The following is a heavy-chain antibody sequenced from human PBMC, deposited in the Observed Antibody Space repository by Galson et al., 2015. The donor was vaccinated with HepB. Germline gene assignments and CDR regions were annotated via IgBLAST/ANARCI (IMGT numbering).Heavy chain of an antibody. D-gene: IGHD5-18*01. V-gene: IGHV1-69*13. CDR1: GGTFSNYG. Sequence: SVKVSCKASGGTFSNYGISWVRQAPGQGLEWVGGIIPIFGTENYAQKFQGRVTITADESTSTAFMDLSRLRSEDTAVYYCARGGIQPFDSWGQGTLVAVSS. J-gene: IGHJ4*02. CDR2: IIPIFGTE. CDR3: ARGGIQPFDS.